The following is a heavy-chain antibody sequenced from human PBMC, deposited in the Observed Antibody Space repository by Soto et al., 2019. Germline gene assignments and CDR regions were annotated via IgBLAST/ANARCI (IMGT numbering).Heavy chain of an antibody. D-gene: IGHD2-15*01. V-gene: IGHV4-59*08. Sequence: SETLSLTCTVSGGSISSYYWSWIRQPPGKGLEWIGYIYYSGSTNYNPSLKSRVTISVDTSKNQFSLKLTSVTAADTAVYYCARRYGGTFDYWGQGTLVTVPQ. CDR3: ARRYGGTFDY. J-gene: IGHJ4*02. CDR2: IYYSGST. CDR1: GGSISSYY.